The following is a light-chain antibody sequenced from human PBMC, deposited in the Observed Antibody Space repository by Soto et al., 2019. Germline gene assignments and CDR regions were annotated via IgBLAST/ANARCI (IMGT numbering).Light chain of an antibody. V-gene: IGKV1-5*03. CDR3: QQYNSYPLT. Sequence: DIQMTQSPSTLSASVGDRVTITCRASQSISTWLAWYQQKPGKAPKVLIYKASSLKSGVPSRLSGSGSGTEFTLTISSLQPDDIATYYCQQYNSYPLTFGGGTKVDIK. CDR2: KAS. J-gene: IGKJ4*01. CDR1: QSISTW.